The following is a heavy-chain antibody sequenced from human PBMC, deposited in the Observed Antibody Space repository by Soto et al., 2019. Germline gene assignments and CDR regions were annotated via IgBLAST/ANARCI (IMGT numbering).Heavy chain of an antibody. V-gene: IGHV1-18*01. J-gene: IGHJ3*02. Sequence: QVQLVQSGAEVKKPGASVKVSCKASGYTFTSYGISWVRQAPGQGLEWMGWISAYNGNTNYAQKLQGRVTMTTDTSTSKAYMELRSLRSDDAAVYYCARDDYGDYDGITSKGDAFDIWGQGTMVTVSS. D-gene: IGHD4-17*01. CDR1: GYTFTSYG. CDR2: ISAYNGNT. CDR3: ARDDYGDYDGITSKGDAFDI.